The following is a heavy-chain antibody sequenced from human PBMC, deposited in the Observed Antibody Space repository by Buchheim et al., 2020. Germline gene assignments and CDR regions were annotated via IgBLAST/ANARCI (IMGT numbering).Heavy chain of an antibody. V-gene: IGHV3-66*01. CDR3: ARDPGAVRNGTFG. J-gene: IGHJ4*02. D-gene: IGHD3-10*02. CDR2: IYGGGDT. Sequence: EVQLVESGGGLVQPGGSLRLSCAASGVTVSNNFMNWVRQAPGKGLEWVSLIYGGGDTSYAASVKGRFTISRDSSKNTLYLQMNSLRVEDTAVYYCARDPGAVRNGTFGWGQGTL. CDR1: GVTVSNNF.